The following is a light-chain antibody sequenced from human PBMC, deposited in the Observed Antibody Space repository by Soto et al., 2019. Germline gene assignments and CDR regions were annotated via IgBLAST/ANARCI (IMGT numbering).Light chain of an antibody. CDR1: QSVSTTY. V-gene: IGKV3-20*01. CDR3: QQYGRSPNT. CDR2: STS. Sequence: EVVLTQSPGTLYLSPGERATLSCRASQSVSTTYLAWYQQKPGQSPRLLMYSTSSRATGIPDRFSGSGSGTDLTLTISRLEPEDFAVYYCQQYGRSPNTFGQGTKLEI. J-gene: IGKJ2*01.